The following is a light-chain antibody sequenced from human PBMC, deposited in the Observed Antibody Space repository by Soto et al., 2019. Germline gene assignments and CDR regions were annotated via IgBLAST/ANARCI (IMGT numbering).Light chain of an antibody. CDR2: GAS. J-gene: IGKJ1*01. Sequence: EIVMTQSPATLSVSPGERATLSCRASQSVSSNLAWYQQKPGQAPRLLIYGASTRATGIPARFSGSGSGTEFTLTIRSMQSEDFAVYYCQQYNNLPRTFGQVTKVEIK. CDR3: QQYNNLPRT. CDR1: QSVSSN. V-gene: IGKV3-15*01.